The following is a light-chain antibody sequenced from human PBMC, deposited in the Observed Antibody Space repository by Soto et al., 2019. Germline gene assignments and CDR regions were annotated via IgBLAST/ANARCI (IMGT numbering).Light chain of an antibody. Sequence: DIQMTQSPSTLSASVGDRVTITCRASESISSWLAWYQQKPGKAPKLLIYKASILESGVPSRFSGSGSGTEFTLTISRLQPDDFATYYCQQYTSYSLTFGIGPKVEIK. CDR2: KAS. J-gene: IGKJ4*01. CDR1: ESISSW. CDR3: QQYTSYSLT. V-gene: IGKV1-5*03.